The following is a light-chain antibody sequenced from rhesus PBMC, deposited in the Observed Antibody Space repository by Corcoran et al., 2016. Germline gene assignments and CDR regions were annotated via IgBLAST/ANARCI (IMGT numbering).Light chain of an antibody. CDR2: KAA. J-gene: IGKJ1*01. CDR1: QGISIW. V-gene: IGKV1-21*01. CDR3: QQPDSAPRT. Sequence: DIQMTQSPSSLSASVGDRVTITCRASQGISIWLAWYQQKPGKAPKLLIYKAATLQSGVPSRFGGSGSGTEFTLTISSLQPEDFATYYCQQPDSAPRTFGQGTKVEIK.